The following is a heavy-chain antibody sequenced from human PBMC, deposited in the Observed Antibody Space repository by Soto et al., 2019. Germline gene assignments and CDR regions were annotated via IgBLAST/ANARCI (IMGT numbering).Heavy chain of an antibody. CDR1: GYTFTSYG. CDR2: ISAYNGNT. V-gene: IGHV1-18*01. D-gene: IGHD6-13*01. Sequence: GASGKVSCKASGYTFTSYGISWVRQAPGRGLEWMGWISAYNGNTNYAQKLQGRVTMTTDTSTSTAYMELRSLRSDDTAVYYCARTTPGIAAAGTNYFDYWGQGTLVTVSS. CDR3: ARTTPGIAAAGTNYFDY. J-gene: IGHJ4*02.